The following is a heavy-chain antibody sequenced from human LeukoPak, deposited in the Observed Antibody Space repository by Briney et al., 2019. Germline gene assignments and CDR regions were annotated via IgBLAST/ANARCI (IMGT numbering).Heavy chain of an antibody. Sequence: GWSLRLSCAASGFTFSDYYMSWIRQAPGKGLEWVSYISSSGSTIYYADSVKGRFTISRDNAKNSLYLQMNSLRAEDTAVYYCARELSIAARLFDYWGQGTLVTVSS. CDR2: ISSSGSTI. CDR3: ARELSIAARLFDY. CDR1: GFTFSDYY. V-gene: IGHV3-11*04. D-gene: IGHD6-6*01. J-gene: IGHJ4*02.